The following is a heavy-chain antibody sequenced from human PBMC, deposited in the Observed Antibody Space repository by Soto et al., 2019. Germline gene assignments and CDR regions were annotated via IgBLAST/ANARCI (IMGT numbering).Heavy chain of an antibody. CDR3: ARLSLLGYCSSTSCYRVYGMDV. J-gene: IGHJ6*02. Sequence: SETLSLTCAVYGGYFSGYYWSWIRQPPGKGLEWIGEINHSGSTNYNPSLKSRVTISVDTSKNQFSLKLSSVTAADTAVYYCARLSLLGYCSSTSCYRVYGMDVWGQGTTVTVSS. CDR2: INHSGST. D-gene: IGHD2-2*01. CDR1: GGYFSGYY. V-gene: IGHV4-34*01.